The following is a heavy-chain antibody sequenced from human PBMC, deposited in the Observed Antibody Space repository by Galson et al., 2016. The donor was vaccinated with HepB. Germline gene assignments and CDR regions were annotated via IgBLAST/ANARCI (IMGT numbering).Heavy chain of an antibody. J-gene: IGHJ4*02. V-gene: IGHV3-74*01. Sequence: SLRLSCAGSGFTLNYYWMYWVRQAPGKGLVWVSRISSDGSSTSYADFVKGRFTISRDNAKNTLYLQMNSPRAEDTALYYCAALPMVWGQGSLVTVSS. D-gene: IGHD2-8*01. CDR2: ISSDGSST. CDR3: AALPMV. CDR1: GFTLNYYW.